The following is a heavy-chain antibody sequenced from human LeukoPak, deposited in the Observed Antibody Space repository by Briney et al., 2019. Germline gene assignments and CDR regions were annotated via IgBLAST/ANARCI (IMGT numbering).Heavy chain of an antibody. V-gene: IGHV3-23*01. Sequence: GGSLRLSCAAAGSTFSSYAMSWVRQAPGKGQEWVSLINDRGGNTYYADSVKGRFTISRDNSKNTLFLQMSSLRAEDTAVYYCAKTSAGIRGGYFDYWGQGTLVTVSS. CDR3: AKTSAGIRGGYFDY. CDR2: INDRGGNT. CDR1: GSTFSSYA. D-gene: IGHD3-10*01. J-gene: IGHJ4*02.